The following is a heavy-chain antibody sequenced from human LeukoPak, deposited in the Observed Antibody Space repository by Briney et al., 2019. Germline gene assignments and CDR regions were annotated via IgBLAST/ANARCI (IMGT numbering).Heavy chain of an antibody. Sequence: GGSLRLSCAASGITFRNFGMHWVRQAPGMGLEWVAYIVYDGSNKYYADSVKGRFTISRDNSKNTLSLQMNSLTGEDTAVYHCARDLVSAGTRYYDLWGSGTVVTVSS. V-gene: IGHV3-30*02. D-gene: IGHD1-1*01. CDR3: ARDLVSAGTRYYDL. CDR2: IVYDGSNK. J-gene: IGHJ2*01. CDR1: GITFRNFG.